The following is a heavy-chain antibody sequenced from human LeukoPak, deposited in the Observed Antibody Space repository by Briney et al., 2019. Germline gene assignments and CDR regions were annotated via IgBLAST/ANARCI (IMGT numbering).Heavy chain of an antibody. CDR3: ARGKYDSGGYYLDY. CDR2: INHSGST. V-gene: IGHV4-34*01. J-gene: IGHJ4*02. CDR1: GEYFSGYY. D-gene: IGHD3-22*01. Sequence: PSETLSLTCAVYGEYFSGYYWSWIRQPPGKGLEWIGEINHSGSTNYNPSLKRRVIISVDTSKNQFSLKLSSVTAADTAVYYCARGKYDSGGYYLDYWGQGTLVTVSS.